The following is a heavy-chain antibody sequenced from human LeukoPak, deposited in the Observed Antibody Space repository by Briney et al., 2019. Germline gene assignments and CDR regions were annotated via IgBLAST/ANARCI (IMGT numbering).Heavy chain of an antibody. CDR1: GFTVSSNY. V-gene: IGHV3-53*05. J-gene: IGHJ6*03. CDR2: IYSGGTT. CDR3: AKDSRWLATYYYYYMDV. D-gene: IGHD6-19*01. Sequence: GGSLRLSCEASGFTVSSNYMSSVRQAPGKGLEWVSAIYSGGTTYYADSVKGRFTISRDNSKNTLYLQMNSLRAEDTAVYYCAKDSRWLATYYYYYMDVWGKGTTVTVSS.